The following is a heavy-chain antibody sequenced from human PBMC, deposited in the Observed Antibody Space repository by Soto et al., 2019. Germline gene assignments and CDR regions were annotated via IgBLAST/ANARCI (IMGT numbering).Heavy chain of an antibody. CDR2: ISYDGTNK. CDR3: ARDPSPYTSGWYGIDF. Sequence: GGSLRLSCVASGFMFSAYAMLWVRQAPGKGLEWVAAISYDGTNKYYADSIKGRFTISRDNSANTLFLQVNSLRREDTAMYYCARDPSPYTSGWYGIDFWGHGTLVTSPQ. V-gene: IGHV3-30*04. CDR1: GFMFSAYA. D-gene: IGHD6-19*01. J-gene: IGHJ4*01.